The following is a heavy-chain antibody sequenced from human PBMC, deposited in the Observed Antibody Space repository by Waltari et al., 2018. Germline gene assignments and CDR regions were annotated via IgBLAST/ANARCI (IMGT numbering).Heavy chain of an antibody. D-gene: IGHD3-3*01. CDR3: AREEFWSTYPDGFDM. J-gene: IGHJ3*02. V-gene: IGHV4-39*07. Sequence: QMQLQESGPGLVKPSKTLSHTCSVSGGSISNTIYSWCWIRQTPGKGLEWIGSIYYSGNTYYNPSLRSRVTLSVDRSKNQFSLNLSSVTAADTAVYYCAREEFWSTYPDGFDMWGQGTLVTVSS. CDR2: IYYSGNT. CDR1: GGSISNTIYS.